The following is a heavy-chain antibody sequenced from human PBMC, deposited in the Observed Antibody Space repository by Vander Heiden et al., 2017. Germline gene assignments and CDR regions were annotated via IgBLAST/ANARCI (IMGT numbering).Heavy chain of an antibody. CDR1: AFTLTSYR. CDR2: INQDDSEK. Sequence: VQLVASGRALVQPRGSLRLSCGASAFTLTSYRMSSLRQAPGKGLEWVANINQDDSEKYYVDSVKCRITISRDNAKNSLYLQMNSLRVEDTAVYYCARGARLSLTYWGRGTLVTVSS. J-gene: IGHJ4*01. V-gene: IGHV3-7*01. CDR3: ARGARLSLTY. D-gene: IGHD3-10*01.